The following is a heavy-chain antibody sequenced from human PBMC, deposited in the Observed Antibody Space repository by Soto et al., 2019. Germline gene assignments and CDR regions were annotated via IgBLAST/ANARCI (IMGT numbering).Heavy chain of an antibody. CDR3: ASVESCGGPCYSDHPDAFDM. V-gene: IGHV1-46*01. CDR2: INPSGGRT. Sequence: QVHLVQTAAQVKRPGASVNISCKASGYMFTRYYIHWVRQAPGQGLQWMGMINPSGGRTKYAQLFQGRVTMPADPSTNTAHMELSSLRSDDTAVFYCASVESCGGPCYSDHPDAFDMWGQGTVVTVSS. CDR1: GYMFTRYY. J-gene: IGHJ3*02. D-gene: IGHD2-21*02.